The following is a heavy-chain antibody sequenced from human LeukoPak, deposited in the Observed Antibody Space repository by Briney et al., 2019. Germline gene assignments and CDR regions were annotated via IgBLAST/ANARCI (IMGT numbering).Heavy chain of an antibody. CDR2: ISSSSSYI. D-gene: IGHD3-10*01. J-gene: IGHJ4*02. CDR3: ARDRGFNIPLDY. V-gene: IGHV3-21*01. CDR1: GFTFSSYS. Sequence: GGSLRLSCAASGFTFSSYSMNWVRQAPGKGLEWVSSISSSSSYIYYADSVKGRFTISRDNAKNSLYLQMNSLRAEDTAVYYCARDRGFNIPLDYWGQGTLVTVSS.